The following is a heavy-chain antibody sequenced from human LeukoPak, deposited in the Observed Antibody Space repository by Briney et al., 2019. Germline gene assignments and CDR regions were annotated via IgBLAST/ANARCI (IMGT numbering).Heavy chain of an antibody. D-gene: IGHD6-13*01. J-gene: IGHJ6*03. CDR1: GFTFDDYA. CDR3: AKGGTSSSWYSNYYYMDV. Sequence: PGRSLRLSCAASGFTFDDYAMHWVRQAPGKGLEWVSGISWNSGSIGYADSVKGRFTISRDNAKNSLYLQMNSLRAEDTALYYCAKGGTSSSWYSNYYYMDVWGKGTTVTISS. CDR2: ISWNSGSI. V-gene: IGHV3-9*01.